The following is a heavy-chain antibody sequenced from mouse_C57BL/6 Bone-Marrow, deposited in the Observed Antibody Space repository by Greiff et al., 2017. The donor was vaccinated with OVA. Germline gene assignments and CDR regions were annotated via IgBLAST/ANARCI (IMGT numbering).Heavy chain of an antibody. CDR1: GFNIKDDY. J-gene: IGHJ4*01. CDR2: IDPENGDT. D-gene: IGHD1-3*01. Sequence: EVKLQQSGAELVRPGASVKLSCTASGFNIKDDYMHWVKQRPEQGLEWIGWIDPENGDTEYASKFQGKATITADTSSNTAYLQLSSLTSEDTAVYYCTTGGVAPYYAMDYWGQGTSVTVSS. CDR3: TTGGVAPYYAMDY. V-gene: IGHV14-4*01.